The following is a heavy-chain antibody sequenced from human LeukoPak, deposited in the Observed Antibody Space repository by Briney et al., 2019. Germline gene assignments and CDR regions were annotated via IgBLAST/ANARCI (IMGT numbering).Heavy chain of an antibody. CDR2: IYYSGST. D-gene: IGHD3-10*01. CDR1: GGSISSSSYY. V-gene: IGHV4-39*01. J-gene: IGHJ4*02. CDR3: ARTKEDYYGSGSYSDY. Sequence: SETLSLTCTVSGGSISSSSYYWGWIRQPPGKGLEWIGSIYYSGSTHYNPSLKSRVTISVDTSKNQFSLKLSSVTAADTAVYYCARTKEDYYGSGSYSDYWGQGTLVTVSS.